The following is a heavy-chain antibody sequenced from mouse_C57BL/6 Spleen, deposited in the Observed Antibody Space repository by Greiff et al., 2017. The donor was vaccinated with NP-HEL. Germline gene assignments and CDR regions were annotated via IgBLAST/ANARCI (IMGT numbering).Heavy chain of an antibody. V-gene: IGHV1-64*01. CDR1: GYTFTSYW. CDR2: IHPNSGST. Sequence: VQLQQSGAELVKPGASVKLSCKASGYTFTSYWMHWVKQRPGQGLEWIGMIHPNSGSTNYNEKFKSKATLTVDKSSSTAYMQLSSLTSEDSAVYYCARKYRNSYAMDYWGQGTSVTVSS. CDR3: ARKYRNSYAMDY. D-gene: IGHD2-1*01. J-gene: IGHJ4*01.